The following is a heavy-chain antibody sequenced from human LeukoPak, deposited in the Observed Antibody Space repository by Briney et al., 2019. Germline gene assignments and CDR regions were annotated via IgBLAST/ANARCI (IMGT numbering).Heavy chain of an antibody. CDR3: ARDTRSDNSGGYGRFDP. V-gene: IGHV4-4*07. CDR1: GGSISTYF. J-gene: IGHJ5*02. Sequence: PSETLSLTCTVSGGSISTYFWSWIRQPAGKRLEWIGRISPSGGTDYTPSLKSRVTMSVDTSKNQFSLKMTSVTAADTAVYYCARDTRSDNSGGYGRFDPWGQGTLVTVSS. D-gene: IGHD6-19*01. CDR2: ISPSGGT.